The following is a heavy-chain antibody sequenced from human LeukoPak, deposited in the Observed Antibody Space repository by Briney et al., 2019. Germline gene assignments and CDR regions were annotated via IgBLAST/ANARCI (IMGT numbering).Heavy chain of an antibody. CDR2: IIPIFGTA. D-gene: IGHD1-26*01. CDR1: GGTFSSYA. J-gene: IGHJ4*02. V-gene: IGHV1-69*05. CDR3: AREGSGYYFVY. Sequence: SVKVSCKASGGTFSSYAISWVRQAPGQGLEWMGGIIPIFGTANYAQKFQGRVTITTDESTSTAYMELSSLRPEDKAVYYCAREGSGYYFVYCGQGTLVTVSS.